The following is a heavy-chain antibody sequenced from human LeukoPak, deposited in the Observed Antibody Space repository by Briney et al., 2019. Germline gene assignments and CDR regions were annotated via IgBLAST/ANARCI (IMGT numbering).Heavy chain of an antibody. CDR1: GFTFRKYW. CDR3: AGDWVY. D-gene: IGHD7-27*01. V-gene: IGHV3-48*04. CDR2: ISSSSSTI. J-gene: IGHJ4*02. Sequence: GGSLRLSCAASGFTFRKYWMAWVRQAPGKGLEWVSYISSSSSTIYYADSVKGRFTISRDNAKNSLYLQMNSLRAEDTAVYYCAGDWVYWGQGTLVTVSS.